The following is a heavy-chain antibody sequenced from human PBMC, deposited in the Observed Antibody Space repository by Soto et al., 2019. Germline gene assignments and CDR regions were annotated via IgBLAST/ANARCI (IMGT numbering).Heavy chain of an antibody. CDR1: GDSISRGYY. CDR3: ARVSEYSSGCFDY. J-gene: IGHJ4*02. Sequence: NPSETLSLTCAVSGDSISRGYYWAWIRQPPGKGLEYIGSIYHSGTTYYNPSLMSRVTISVDTSKNQFSLKLSSVTAADTAVYYCARVSEYSSGCFDYWGQGTLVTVSS. D-gene: IGHD6-19*01. V-gene: IGHV4-38-2*01. CDR2: IYHSGTT.